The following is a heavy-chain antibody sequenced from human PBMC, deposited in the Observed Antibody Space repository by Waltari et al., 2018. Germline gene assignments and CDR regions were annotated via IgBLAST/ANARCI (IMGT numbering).Heavy chain of an antibody. CDR3: SRQVLGYCTSAACRRLES. J-gene: IGHJ4*02. D-gene: IGHD2-2*03. CDR1: GDAVNSGFY. Sequence: QVQLQESGPGLVKSSETLSLTCDVSGDAVNSGFYWGWIRQAPGKGREWVATIYHDGTTFYNPSLKSRLSVSMDTSKNQISLTLKSVTAADTALYYCSRQVLGYCTSAACRRLESWGQGTLVTVSS. V-gene: IGHV4-38-2*01. CDR2: IYHDGTT.